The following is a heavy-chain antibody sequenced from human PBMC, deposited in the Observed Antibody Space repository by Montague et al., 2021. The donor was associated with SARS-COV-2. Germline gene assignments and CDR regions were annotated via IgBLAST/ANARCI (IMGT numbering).Heavy chain of an antibody. CDR1: GGSISSYY. V-gene: IGHV4-59*01. D-gene: IGHD6-19*01. J-gene: IGHJ3*02. CDR2: VYYSWST. Sequence: SETLSLTCTVSGGSISSYYWFWIRLPPGKGLGWIWYVYYSWSTNYNHSLKIQVPISVETSKNKFSLNLSSVTAAATAVYYCARGSGWMGNAFDIWGQGAMVTVSS. CDR3: ARGSGWMGNAFDI.